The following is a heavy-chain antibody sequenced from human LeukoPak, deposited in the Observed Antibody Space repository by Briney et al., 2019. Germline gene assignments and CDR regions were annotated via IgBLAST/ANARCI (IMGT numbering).Heavy chain of an antibody. Sequence: GGSLRLSCAASRFTFRSYSMNWVRQAPGKGLEWVSSISSSSTYIYYAASVKGRFTISRDNAKNSLYLQMNSLRAEDTAVYYCAILTQYCSSTSCYQDAFDIWGQGTMVTVSS. V-gene: IGHV3-21*01. J-gene: IGHJ3*02. CDR2: ISSSSTYI. D-gene: IGHD2-2*01. CDR1: RFTFRSYS. CDR3: AILTQYCSSTSCYQDAFDI.